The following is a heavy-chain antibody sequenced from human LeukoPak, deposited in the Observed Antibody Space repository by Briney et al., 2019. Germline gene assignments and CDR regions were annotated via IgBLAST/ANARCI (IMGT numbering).Heavy chain of an antibody. J-gene: IGHJ6*02. V-gene: IGHV1-8*01. Sequence: ASVKVSCKASGYTFTSYDINWVRQATGQGLGWMGWMNPNSGNTGYAQKFQGRVTMTRNTSISTAYMELSSLRSEDTAVYYCATFGERITIFYGMDVWGQGTTVTVSS. CDR2: MNPNSGNT. CDR1: GYTFTSYD. CDR3: ATFGERITIFYGMDV. D-gene: IGHD3-3*01.